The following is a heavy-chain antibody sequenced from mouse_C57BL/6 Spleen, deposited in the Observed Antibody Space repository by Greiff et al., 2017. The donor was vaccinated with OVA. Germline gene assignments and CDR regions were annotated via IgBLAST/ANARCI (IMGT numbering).Heavy chain of an antibody. J-gene: IGHJ4*01. CDR2: IHPNSGST. CDR3: AATVGYAMDY. Sequence: VQLQQPGAELVKPGASVKLSCTASGYTFTSYWMHWVKQRPGQGLEWIGMIHPNSGSTNYNAKFKSKATLTVDISSSTAYMQLSSLTSEDSAVYYCAATVGYAMDYWGQGTSVTVSS. CDR1: GYTFTSYW. D-gene: IGHD1-1*01. V-gene: IGHV1-64*01.